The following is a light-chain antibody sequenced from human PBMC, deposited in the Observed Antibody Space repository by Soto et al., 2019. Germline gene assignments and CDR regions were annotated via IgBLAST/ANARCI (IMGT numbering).Light chain of an antibody. CDR1: SSDVGGYNY. Sequence: QSALTQPASVSGSPGQSITISCTGTSSDVGGYNYVSWYQHHPGKPPKLMIYEVSNRPSGVSNRFSGSKSGNTASLTISGLKAEDEADYSCSSYTGGSTPVFGGGTELTVL. J-gene: IGLJ3*02. CDR3: SSYTGGSTPV. V-gene: IGLV2-14*01. CDR2: EVS.